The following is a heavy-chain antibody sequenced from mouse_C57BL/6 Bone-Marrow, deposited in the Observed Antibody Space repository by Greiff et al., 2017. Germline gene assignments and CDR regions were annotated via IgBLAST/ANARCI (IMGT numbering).Heavy chain of an antibody. CDR1: GYTFTDYY. Sequence: VQLQQSGPELVKPGASVKISCKASGYTFTDYYMNWVKQSHGKSLEWIGDITPNNGGTSYNQKFKGKDTLTVDKSSSTAYMELRSLTSEDSAVYYCARRENGSSPFFAYWGQGTLVTVYA. CDR3: ARRENGSSPFFAY. V-gene: IGHV1-26*01. D-gene: IGHD1-1*01. J-gene: IGHJ3*01. CDR2: ITPNNGGT.